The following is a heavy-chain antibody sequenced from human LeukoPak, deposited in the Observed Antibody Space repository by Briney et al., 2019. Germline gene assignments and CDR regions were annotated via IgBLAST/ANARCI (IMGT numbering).Heavy chain of an antibody. CDR1: GLTFSSYW. J-gene: IGHJ4*02. Sequence: TGGSLRLSCAASGLTFSSYWMHWVRQAPGKGLVWVSRISGDESSTSYADSVKGRFTISRDNAKNTLFLQMNSLRAEDTAVYYCAGGSTLDRGLVYYWGQGTLVTVSS. CDR2: ISGDESST. CDR3: AGGSTLDRGLVYY. D-gene: IGHD3-10*01. V-gene: IGHV3-74*01.